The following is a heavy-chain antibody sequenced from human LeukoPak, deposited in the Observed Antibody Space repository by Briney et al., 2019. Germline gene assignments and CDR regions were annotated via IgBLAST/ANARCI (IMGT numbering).Heavy chain of an antibody. CDR1: GFTFSNYE. J-gene: IGHJ4*02. Sequence: GGSPRLSCAASGFTFSNYEMNWVRQAPGKGLEWVSYISKSGTSTKYADSVKGRFSISRDNAKQSLYLQLTSLTAEGTAVYYCARVRSSGSPLDYWGQGTLVTVSS. D-gene: IGHD3-10*01. CDR3: ARVRSSGSPLDY. V-gene: IGHV3-48*03. CDR2: ISKSGTST.